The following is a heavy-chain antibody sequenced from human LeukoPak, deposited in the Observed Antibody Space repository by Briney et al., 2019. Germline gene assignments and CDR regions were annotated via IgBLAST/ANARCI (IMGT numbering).Heavy chain of an antibody. D-gene: IGHD5/OR15-5a*01. J-gene: IGHJ4*02. CDR1: GFTFSSYG. CDR2: IRHDGSNK. V-gene: IGHV3-30*02. Sequence: GGSLRLSCAASGFTFSSYGMHWVRQAPGKGLEWVAFIRHDGSNKYYAGSVKGRFTISRDNSENTLYLQINSLRAEDTALYYCAKESSTELDYWGQGTLVTVYS. CDR3: AKESSTELDY.